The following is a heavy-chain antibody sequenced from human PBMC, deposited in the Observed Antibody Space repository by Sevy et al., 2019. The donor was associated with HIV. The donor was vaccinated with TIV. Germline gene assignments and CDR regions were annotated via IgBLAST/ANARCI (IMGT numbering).Heavy chain of an antibody. Sequence: GGSLRLSCAASGFTLSSYAMHWVRQAPGKGLEWVAVISYDGSNTYYADSVKGRFTISRDNSNNILYLQMNSLRAEDTDVYYCARDGHVLMVYADYFDYWGQGTLVTVSS. V-gene: IGHV3-30*04. CDR1: GFTLSSYA. D-gene: IGHD2-8*01. J-gene: IGHJ4*02. CDR2: ISYDGSNT. CDR3: ARDGHVLMVYADYFDY.